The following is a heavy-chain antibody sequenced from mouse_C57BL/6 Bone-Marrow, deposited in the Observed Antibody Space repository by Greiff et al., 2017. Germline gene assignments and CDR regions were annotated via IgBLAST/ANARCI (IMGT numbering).Heavy chain of an antibody. CDR1: GYSFTGYY. V-gene: IGHV1-42*01. CDR2: INPSTGGT. Sequence: EVQLQQSGPELVKPGASVKISCKASGYSFTGYYMNWVKQSPEKSLEWIGEINPSTGGTTYNQKFKAKATLTVDKSSSTAYMQLKSLTSEDSAVYYCAKLGWESYWYFDVWGTGTTVTVSS. CDR3: AKLGWESYWYFDV. D-gene: IGHD4-1*01. J-gene: IGHJ1*03.